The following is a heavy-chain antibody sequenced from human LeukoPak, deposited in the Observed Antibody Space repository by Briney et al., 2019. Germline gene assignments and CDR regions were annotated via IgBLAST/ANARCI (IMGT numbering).Heavy chain of an antibody. CDR1: GGPISRYY. CDR3: ARDYYDSGSSAL. CDR2: IYYTGST. Sequence: SETLSLTCTVSGGPISRYYWSWIRQPPGKGLEWIGNIYYTGSTNYNPSLKSRVTISVDTSKNQFSLKVSSVTAADTAVYYRARDYYDSGSSALWGQGTLVTVSS. J-gene: IGHJ4*02. D-gene: IGHD3-10*01. V-gene: IGHV4-59*01.